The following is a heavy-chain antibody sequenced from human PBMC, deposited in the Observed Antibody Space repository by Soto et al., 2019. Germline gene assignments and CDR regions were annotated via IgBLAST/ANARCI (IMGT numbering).Heavy chain of an antibody. CDR1: GYTFTDSY. Sequence: QVQLVQSGAEVKEPGASVNISCKASGYTFTDSYLHWVRQAPGQGLEWMGCINPNSGDSEYAQRFQGRVTMTGDTSITTAYMALSTLRSDDTAVYYCAREAAPRLVGTALFDTWGQGTLVTVSS. D-gene: IGHD6-25*01. CDR2: INPNSGDS. V-gene: IGHV1-2*02. CDR3: AREAAPRLVGTALFDT. J-gene: IGHJ4*02.